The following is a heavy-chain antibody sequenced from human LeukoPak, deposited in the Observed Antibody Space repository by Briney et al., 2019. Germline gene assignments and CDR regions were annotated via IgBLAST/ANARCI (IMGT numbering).Heavy chain of an antibody. D-gene: IGHD1-26*01. CDR3: ARAGSGSHPKELGAFDI. CDR1: GFTFSNHG. J-gene: IGHJ3*02. V-gene: IGHV3-33*01. CDR2: IWFDGSNK. Sequence: GGSLRLSCAASGFTFSNHGMHWVRQAPGKGLEWVAVIWFDGSNKYYADSVKGRFTISRDNSKNTLSLQMNSLRAEDTAVYYCARAGSGSHPKELGAFDIWGQGTMATVSS.